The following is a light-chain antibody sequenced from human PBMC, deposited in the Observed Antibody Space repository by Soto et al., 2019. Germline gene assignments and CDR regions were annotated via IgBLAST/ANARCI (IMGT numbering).Light chain of an antibody. J-gene: IGKJ3*01. Sequence: EIVLTQSPGTLSLSPGERATLSCRASQRVSSSYLAWYQQKPGQAPRLLIYGASSRATGIPDRFSGSGSGTDFTLTISRLEPEDFAVYYCQQYHTSPLTFGPGTKVDFK. CDR3: QQYHTSPLT. V-gene: IGKV3-20*01. CDR1: QRVSSSY. CDR2: GAS.